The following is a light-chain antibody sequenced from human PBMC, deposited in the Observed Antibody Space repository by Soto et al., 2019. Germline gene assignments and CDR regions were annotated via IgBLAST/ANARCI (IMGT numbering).Light chain of an antibody. J-gene: IGKJ4*01. Sequence: LSASLGYRVSITCRASRDISNYLAWYQQKPGQVPRLLISGASTLHSGVPSRFSGSGSGTDFTLTITSLQPEDIATYFCQKYDTAPLTFGGGTKVDI. V-gene: IGKV1-27*01. CDR2: GAS. CDR3: QKYDTAPLT. CDR1: RDISNY.